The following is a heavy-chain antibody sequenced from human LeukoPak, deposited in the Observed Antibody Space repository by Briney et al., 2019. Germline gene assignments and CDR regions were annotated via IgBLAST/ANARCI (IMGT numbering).Heavy chain of an antibody. D-gene: IGHD2-15*01. CDR1: GGSISSYY. V-gene: IGHV4-59*08. CDR2: IYYSGST. J-gene: IGHJ4*02. Sequence: PSETLSLTCTVSGGSISSYYWSWIRQPPGKGLEWIGYIYYSGSTNYNPPLKSRVTISVDTSKNQFSLKLSSVTAADTAVYYCATLGGRNTDWDYWGQGTLVTVSS. CDR3: ATLGGRNTDWDY.